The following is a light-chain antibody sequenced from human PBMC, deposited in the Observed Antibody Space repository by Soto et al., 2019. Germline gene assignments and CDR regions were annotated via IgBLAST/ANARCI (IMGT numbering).Light chain of an antibody. CDR3: QQRSNWPWT. CDR2: DAS. J-gene: IGKJ1*01. V-gene: IGKV3-11*01. Sequence: EIVLTQSPATLSLSPGERATLSCRASPSVSSSLAWYQQKPGQAPRLLIYDASNRATGIPARFSGSGSGTDFTLTISSLEPEDFAVYYCQQRSNWPWTFGQGTKVDIK. CDR1: PSVSSS.